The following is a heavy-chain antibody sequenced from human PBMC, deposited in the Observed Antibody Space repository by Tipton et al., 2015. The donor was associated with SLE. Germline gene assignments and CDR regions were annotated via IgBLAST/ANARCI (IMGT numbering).Heavy chain of an antibody. V-gene: IGHV4-4*07. Sequence: TLSLTCPVSGGSPRGSYWSWVRQPAGKGLGWIGRIFSSGRTIYNPSIKSRVTLSLDTSKNQFSLGVTSVTAADTAVYYFARGGGSYYDYWGQGTLVTVSS. CDR1: GGSPRGSY. J-gene: IGHJ4*02. CDR3: ARGGGSYYDY. CDR2: IFSSGRT. D-gene: IGHD1-26*01.